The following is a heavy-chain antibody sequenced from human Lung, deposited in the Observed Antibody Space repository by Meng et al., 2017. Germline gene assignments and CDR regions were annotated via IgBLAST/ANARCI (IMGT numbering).Heavy chain of an antibody. D-gene: IGHD2-21*01. J-gene: IGHJ4*02. CDR1: VDLGSRGGFY. Sequence: VPLEVSVMGLLSPSETLSFTFTVSVDLGSRGGFYCRWIRQPPVKVLEWIGYGYFSVMANYNPSIKSRFSISLDTSKNQFFLKLNSVTAADTAVYYCARGGTVVNLGYWGPGTLVTVSS. V-gene: IGHV4-61*08. CDR2: GYFSVMA. CDR3: ARGGTVVNLGY.